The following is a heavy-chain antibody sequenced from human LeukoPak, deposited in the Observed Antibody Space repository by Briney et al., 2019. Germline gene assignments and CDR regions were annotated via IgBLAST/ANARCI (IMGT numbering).Heavy chain of an antibody. J-gene: IGHJ4*02. V-gene: IGHV3-30*04. D-gene: IGHD3-22*01. CDR1: GFTFGSYV. CDR2: ISSGGNHE. CDR3: ARDLDYYDSSGYYFDY. Sequence: PGTSLRLSCAASGFTFGSYVMHWVRQAPGKGLEWVAVISSGGNHEYCADSVKGRFTISRDNSMNTLYLQMNSLRAEDTAVYYCARDLDYYDSSGYYFDYWGQGTLVTVSS.